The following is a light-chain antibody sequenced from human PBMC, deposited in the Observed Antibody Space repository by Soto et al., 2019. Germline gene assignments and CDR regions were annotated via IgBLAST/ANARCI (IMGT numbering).Light chain of an antibody. V-gene: IGKV3-15*01. CDR3: PQHHTYPWT. CDR1: QSVSSN. Sequence: EIVLTQSPATLSLSPGERATLSCRASQSVSSNLAWYQQKPGQAPRLLIYGASTRATGIPARFSGSGSGTEFTLTISSVEPEDFATYYCPQHHTYPWTFGQGTKVDIK. J-gene: IGKJ1*01. CDR2: GAS.